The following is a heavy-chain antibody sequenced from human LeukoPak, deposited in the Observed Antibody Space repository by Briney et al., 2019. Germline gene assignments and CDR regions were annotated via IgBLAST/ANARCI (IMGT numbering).Heavy chain of an antibody. J-gene: IGHJ4*02. V-gene: IGHV4-30-2*01. Sequence: PSETLSLTCAVSGGSISSGGYSWSWIRQPPGKGLEWIGYIYHSGSTYYNPSLKSRVTISVDRSKNQFSLKLSSVTAADTAVYYCARAPYYYVPPFDLWGQGIPVTVSS. D-gene: IGHD3-10*02. CDR1: GGSISSGGYS. CDR2: IYHSGST. CDR3: ARAPYYYVPPFDL.